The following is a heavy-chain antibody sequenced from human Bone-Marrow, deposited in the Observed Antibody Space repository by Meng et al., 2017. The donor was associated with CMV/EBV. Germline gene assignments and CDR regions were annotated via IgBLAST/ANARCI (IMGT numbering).Heavy chain of an antibody. Sequence: WATCGITFSNTRVTWGRQAPGEGVEWVGRNKSKTDGETTGYAAPVKGRFTISRDDSKNTLYLQMNSLKAEDTAVYYCTTSSGRFDPWGQGTLVTVSS. CDR1: GITFSNTR. CDR2: NKSKTDGETT. V-gene: IGHV3-15*07. J-gene: IGHJ5*02. CDR3: TTSSGRFDP.